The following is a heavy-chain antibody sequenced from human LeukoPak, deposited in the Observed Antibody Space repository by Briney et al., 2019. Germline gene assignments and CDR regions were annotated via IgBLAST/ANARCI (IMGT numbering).Heavy chain of an antibody. CDR1: GHSFTSYW. CDR2: IFPGDSDT. Sequence: GESLQISCKGSGHSFTSYWIGWVRQMPGKGLEWMGIIFPGDSDTRYSPSFQGQVTISADKSINTAYLQWSSLKASDTAMYYCARRPLSAVIQNYFEYWGQGTLVTVSS. V-gene: IGHV5-51*01. CDR3: ARRPLSAVIQNYFEY. D-gene: IGHD2-21*01. J-gene: IGHJ4*02.